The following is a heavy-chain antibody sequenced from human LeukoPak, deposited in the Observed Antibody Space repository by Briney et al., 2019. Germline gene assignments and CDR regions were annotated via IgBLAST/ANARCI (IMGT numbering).Heavy chain of an antibody. V-gene: IGHV3-33*01. CDR1: GFTFSSYA. CDR2: IWYDGSNK. CDR3: ARGKEGADLWSGSRYYFDY. J-gene: IGHJ4*02. Sequence: QPGGSLRLSCAASGFTFSSYAMHWVRQAPGKGLEWVAFIWYDGSNKDYTDSVKGRFTISRDNAKNRLHLQMNSLRAEDTAVYYCARGKEGADLWSGSRYYFDYWGQGTLVTVSS. D-gene: IGHD3-3*01.